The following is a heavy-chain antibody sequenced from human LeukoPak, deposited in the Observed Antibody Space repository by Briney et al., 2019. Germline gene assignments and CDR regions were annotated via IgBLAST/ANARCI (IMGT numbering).Heavy chain of an antibody. D-gene: IGHD6-19*01. J-gene: IGHJ4*02. V-gene: IGHV1-69*02. CDR1: GGTFSSYT. CDR3: ATLAVAGTGELDY. Sequence: GASVKVSCKASGGTFSSYTISWVRQAPGQGLEWMGRIIPILGIANYAQKFQGRVTITADKSTSTAYMELSSLRSEDTAVYYCATLAVAGTGELDYWGQGTQVTVSS. CDR2: IIPILGIA.